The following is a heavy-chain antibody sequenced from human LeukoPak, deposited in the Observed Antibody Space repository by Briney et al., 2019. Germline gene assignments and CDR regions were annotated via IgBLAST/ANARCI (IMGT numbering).Heavy chain of an antibody. CDR2: ISYDESNK. CDR1: GFTFSSYP. D-gene: IGHD3-10*01. Sequence: GRSLRLSCAPSGFTFSSYPMHWVRQAPGKGLEWVAVISYDESNKYYADSVKGRFIISRDNSKNTLYLQMNSLRAEDTAVYYCARDLGYASETNYGMDVWGQGTTVTVFS. V-gene: IGHV3-30-3*01. CDR3: ARDLGYASETNYGMDV. J-gene: IGHJ6*02.